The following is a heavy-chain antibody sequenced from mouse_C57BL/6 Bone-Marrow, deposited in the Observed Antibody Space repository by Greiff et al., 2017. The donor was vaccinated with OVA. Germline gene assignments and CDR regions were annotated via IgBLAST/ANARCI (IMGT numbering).Heavy chain of an antibody. J-gene: IGHJ3*01. Sequence: EVMLVESGGGLVQPGGSLKLSCAASGFTFSDYYMYWVRQTPEKRLEWVAYISNGGGSTYYPDTVKGRFTISRDNAKNTLYLQMSRLKSEDTAMYYCPRQGLTAWFAYWGQGTLVTVSA. V-gene: IGHV5-12*01. CDR2: ISNGGGST. D-gene: IGHD4-1*01. CDR3: PRQGLTAWFAY. CDR1: GFTFSDYY.